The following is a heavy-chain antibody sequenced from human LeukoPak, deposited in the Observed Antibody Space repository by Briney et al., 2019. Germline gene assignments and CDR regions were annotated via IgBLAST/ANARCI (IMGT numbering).Heavy chain of an antibody. V-gene: IGHV3-23*01. Sequence: QPGGSLRLSCAASGFTFSSYAMSWVRQAPGKGLEWVSAISGSGGSTYYADSVKGRFTISRDNSKNTLYLQMNSLRAEDTAVYYCANSRDFDWLLNPIDYWGQGTLVTVSS. CDR1: GFTFSSYA. CDR3: ANSRDFDWLLNPIDY. CDR2: ISGSGGST. J-gene: IGHJ4*02. D-gene: IGHD3-9*01.